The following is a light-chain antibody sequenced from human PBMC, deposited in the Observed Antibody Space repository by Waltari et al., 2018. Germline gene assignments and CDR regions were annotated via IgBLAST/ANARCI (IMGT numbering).Light chain of an antibody. CDR2: DVS. Sequence: IQMTQSPPSLSASVGDTVTITCRASQSLNTYLNWYQQKPGKAPKLLIYDVSSLQSGVPSRFSGSGSGTDFTLTISSLQPEDFATYYCQQSYSTPRTFGHGTKVEI. V-gene: IGKV1-39*01. CDR3: QQSYSTPRT. J-gene: IGKJ1*01. CDR1: QSLNTY.